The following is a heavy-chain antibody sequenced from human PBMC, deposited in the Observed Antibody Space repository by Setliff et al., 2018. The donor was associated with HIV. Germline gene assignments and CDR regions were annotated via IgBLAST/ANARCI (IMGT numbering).Heavy chain of an antibody. CDR3: ARILVAAAGTGFDP. CDR1: GASFSGYY. CDR2: INHSGSA. V-gene: IGHV4-34*01. J-gene: IGHJ5*02. D-gene: IGHD6-13*01. Sequence: SETLSLTCAVYGASFSGYYWAWIRQSPGTGLEWIGEINHSGSANYNPSLKSRVIISIDKSKNKFSLKVSSVTAADTAVYYCARILVAAAGTGFDPWGQGILVTVSS.